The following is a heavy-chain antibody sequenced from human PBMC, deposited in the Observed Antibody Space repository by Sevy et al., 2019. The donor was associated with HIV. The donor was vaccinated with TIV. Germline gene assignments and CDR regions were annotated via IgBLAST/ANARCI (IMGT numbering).Heavy chain of an antibody. D-gene: IGHD3-22*01. CDR3: ASSDATSRFGYYYFAMDF. CDR1: GFTFNTYN. J-gene: IGHJ6*02. CDR2: ISYTSTTI. V-gene: IGHV3-48*02. Sequence: GGSLRLSCAVSGFTFNTYNMNWVRQAPGKGLEWVSYISYTSTTIYYADSLRGGFTISRDNDKNTLYLQMNSLRDEDTAVYYCASSDATSRFGYYYFAMDFWGQGTSVTVSS.